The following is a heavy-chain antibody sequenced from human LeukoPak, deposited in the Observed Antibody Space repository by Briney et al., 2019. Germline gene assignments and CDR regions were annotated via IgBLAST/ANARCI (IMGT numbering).Heavy chain of an antibody. J-gene: IGHJ4*02. Sequence: SETLSLTCAVYGGSFSGYYWSWIRQPPGKGLEWIGEINYSGSTKYLPSLKSRVPISVDTSKNQFSLNLSSVTAADTAVYYCARELTGTTTFDYWGQGTLVTVSS. CDR1: GGSFSGYY. D-gene: IGHD1-20*01. V-gene: IGHV4-34*01. CDR2: INYSGST. CDR3: ARELTGTTTFDY.